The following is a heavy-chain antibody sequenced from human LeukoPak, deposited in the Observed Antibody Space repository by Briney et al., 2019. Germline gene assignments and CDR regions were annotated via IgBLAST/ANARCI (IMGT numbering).Heavy chain of an antibody. CDR2: ISSSSSYI. CDR3: ARDFGAAAGTIGVCDY. J-gene: IGHJ4*02. V-gene: IGHV3-21*01. CDR1: GFTFSSYS. Sequence: GGSLRLSCAASGFTFSSYSMNWVRQAPGKGLEWVSSISSSSSYIYYADSVKGRFTISRDNAKNSLYLQMNSLRAEDTAVYYCARDFGAAAGTIGVCDYWGQGTLVTVSS. D-gene: IGHD6-13*01.